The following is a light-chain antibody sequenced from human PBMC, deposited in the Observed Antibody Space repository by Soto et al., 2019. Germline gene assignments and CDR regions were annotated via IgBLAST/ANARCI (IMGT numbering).Light chain of an antibody. J-gene: IGLJ2*01. Sequence: SYEPTQPPSVSVSPGQTASITCSGAKLGDKYACWYQQKPGQSPVLVIYQDSKRPSGIPERFSGSNSGNTATLTISGTQAMDEADYYCQAWDSSTHVVFGGGTKLTVL. CDR1: KLGDKY. CDR2: QDS. CDR3: QAWDSSTHVV. V-gene: IGLV3-1*01.